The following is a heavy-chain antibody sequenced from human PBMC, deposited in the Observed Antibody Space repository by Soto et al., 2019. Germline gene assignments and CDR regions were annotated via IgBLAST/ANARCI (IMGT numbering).Heavy chain of an antibody. V-gene: IGHV3-30*18. CDR1: GFTFSSYG. CDR2: ISDDGSNK. J-gene: IGHJ5*02. Sequence: QVQLVESGGGVVQPGRSLRLSCAASGFTFSSYGMHWVRQAPGKGLGWVAVISDDGSNKYYADSVKGRFTISRDNSKNTLYLQMNSLRAEDTAGYYCAKDRWFDPWGQGTLVTVSS. CDR3: AKDRWFDP.